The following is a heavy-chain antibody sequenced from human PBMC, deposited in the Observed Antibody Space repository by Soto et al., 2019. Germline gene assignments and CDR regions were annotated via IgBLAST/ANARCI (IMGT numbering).Heavy chain of an antibody. Sequence: VGSLRLSCAASGFTFSSYSMNWVRQAPGKGLEWVSSISSSSSCIYYADSVKGRFTISRDNAKNSLYLQMNSLRAEDTAVYYCARERITFGGVIASKGMDVWGQGTTVTVSS. J-gene: IGHJ6*02. V-gene: IGHV3-21*01. CDR1: GFTFSSYS. D-gene: IGHD3-16*02. CDR3: ARERITFGGVIASKGMDV. CDR2: ISSSSSCI.